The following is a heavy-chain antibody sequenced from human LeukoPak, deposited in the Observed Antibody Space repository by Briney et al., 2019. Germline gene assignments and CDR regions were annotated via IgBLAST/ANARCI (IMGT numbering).Heavy chain of an antibody. CDR3: ARSAGDYYDSSGYYGD. Sequence: ASVKVSCKASGGTFSSYAISWVRQAPGQGLEWMGGIIPIFGTANYAQKFQGGVTITADESTSTAYMELSSLRSEDTAVYYCARSAGDYYDSSGYYGDWGQGTLVTVSS. CDR1: GGTFSSYA. V-gene: IGHV1-69*01. J-gene: IGHJ4*02. D-gene: IGHD3-22*01. CDR2: IIPIFGTA.